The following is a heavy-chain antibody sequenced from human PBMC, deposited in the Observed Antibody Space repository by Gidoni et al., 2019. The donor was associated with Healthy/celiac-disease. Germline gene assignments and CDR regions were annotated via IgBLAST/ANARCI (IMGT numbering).Heavy chain of an antibody. D-gene: IGHD5-12*01. CDR1: GFTFSSYS. CDR3: ARDRSSGYDWEGYYFDY. J-gene: IGHJ4*02. CDR2: ISSSSSYI. Sequence: EVQLVESGGGLVKPGGSLRLSCAASGFTFSSYSMNWVRQAPGKGLEWVSSISSSSSYIYYADSVKGRFTISRDNAKNSLYLQMNSLRAEDTAVYYCARDRSSGYDWEGYYFDYWGQGTLVTVSS. V-gene: IGHV3-21*01.